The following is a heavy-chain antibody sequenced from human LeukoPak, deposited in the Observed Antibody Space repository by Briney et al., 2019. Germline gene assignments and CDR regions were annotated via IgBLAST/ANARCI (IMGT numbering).Heavy chain of an antibody. CDR3: ARVSVGLYYYYYMDV. CDR1: GGSISSSSYY. Sequence: SETLSLTCTASGGSISSSSYYWGWIRQPPGKGLEWIGSIYYSGSTYYNPSLKSRVTISVDTSKNQFSLKLSSVTAADTAVYYCARVSVGLYYYYYMDVWGKGTTVTVSS. J-gene: IGHJ6*03. D-gene: IGHD1-26*01. V-gene: IGHV4-39*07. CDR2: IYYSGST.